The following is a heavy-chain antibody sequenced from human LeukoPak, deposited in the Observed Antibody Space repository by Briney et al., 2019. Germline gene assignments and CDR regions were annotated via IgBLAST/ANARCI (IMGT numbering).Heavy chain of an antibody. CDR2: INHSGSA. CDR1: GGSFSGYY. J-gene: IGHJ5*02. D-gene: IGHD2-2*01. V-gene: IGHV4-34*01. Sequence: SETLSLTCAVSGGSFSGYYWTWIRQPPGKGLEWIGEINHSGSANYNPSLKSRVTISVDTSKNQFSLKLSSVTAADTAVYYCARGRIVVVPAAMRGGWFDPWGQGTLVTVSS. CDR3: ARGRIVVVPAAMRGGWFDP.